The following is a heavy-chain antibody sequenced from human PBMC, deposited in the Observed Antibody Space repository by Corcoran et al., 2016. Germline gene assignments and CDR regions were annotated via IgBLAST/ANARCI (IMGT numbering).Heavy chain of an antibody. CDR2: IIPIFGTA. Sequence: QVQLVQSGAEVKKPGSSVKVSCKASGGTFSSYAIRWVRQAPGQGLEWMGGIIPIFGTANYAQKFQGRVTIPADKSTSTAYMELSSLRSEDTAVYYCARGGYVLRFLEWLDGMDVWGQGTTVTVSS. V-gene: IGHV1-69*06. J-gene: IGHJ6*02. D-gene: IGHD3-3*01. CDR1: GGTFSSYA. CDR3: ARGGYVLRFLEWLDGMDV.